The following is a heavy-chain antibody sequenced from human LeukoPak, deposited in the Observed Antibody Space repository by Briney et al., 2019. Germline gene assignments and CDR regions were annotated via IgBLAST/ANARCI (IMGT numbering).Heavy chain of an antibody. V-gene: IGHV4-59*01. CDR1: GGSISSYY. J-gene: IGHJ6*03. Sequence: PSETLSLTCTVSGGSISSYYWSWIRRPPGKGLEWIGYIYYSGSTNYNPSLKSRVTISVDTSKNQFSLKLSSVTAAGTAVYYCARVGYCSSTSCYTGYYYMDVWGKGTTVTVSS. D-gene: IGHD2-2*02. CDR2: IYYSGST. CDR3: ARVGYCSSTSCYTGYYYMDV.